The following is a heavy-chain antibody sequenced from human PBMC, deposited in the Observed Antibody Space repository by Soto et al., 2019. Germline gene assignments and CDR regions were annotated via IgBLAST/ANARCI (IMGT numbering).Heavy chain of an antibody. CDR2: MGGRGGST. J-gene: IGHJ4*02. CDR3: AKDKYEWLDILIGYLDDY. V-gene: IGHV3-23*01. Sequence: EVQLLESGGGLVQPGGSLRLSCSASGFSFGTYGMSWVRQSPGKGLEWVSAMGGRGGSTYYADSVKGRFTISRDNSKNTLYLQMNSLRDEDTALYYCAKDKYEWLDILIGYLDDYWGQGTLVTVSS. D-gene: IGHD3-9*01. CDR1: GFSFGTYG.